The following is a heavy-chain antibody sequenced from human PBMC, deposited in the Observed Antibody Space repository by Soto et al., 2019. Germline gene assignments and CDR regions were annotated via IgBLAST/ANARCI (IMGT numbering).Heavy chain of an antibody. V-gene: IGHV3-23*01. CDR2: ISTSGGST. CDR1: GFTFSIYA. Sequence: PGGSLRLSCAASGFTFSIYAMSWVRQAPGKGLEWVSAISTSGGSTYYPDSVKGQFTISRDNSKNTLYLQMNSLRAEDTAVYYCAKDLSGLRGRFDYRGQRTPVTVSS. CDR3: AKDLSGLRGRFDY. D-gene: IGHD3-10*01. J-gene: IGHJ4*02.